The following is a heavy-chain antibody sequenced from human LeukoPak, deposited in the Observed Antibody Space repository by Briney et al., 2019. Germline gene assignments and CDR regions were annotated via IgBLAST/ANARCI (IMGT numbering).Heavy chain of an antibody. CDR1: GFTFSSYG. CDR3: AKGPSGYVRYFDY. D-gene: IGHD5-12*01. V-gene: IGHV3-23*01. CDR2: IIGSGDST. Sequence: GGSLRLSCAASGFTFSSYGMSWVRQAPGKGLEWVSAIIGSGDSTYYADSVKGRFTNSRDKSKDTLYLQMNSLRAEDTAVYYCAKGPSGYVRYFDYWGQGTLVTVSS. J-gene: IGHJ4*02.